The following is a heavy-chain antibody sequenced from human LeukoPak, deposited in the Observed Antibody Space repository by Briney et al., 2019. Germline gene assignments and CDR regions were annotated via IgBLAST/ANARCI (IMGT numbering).Heavy chain of an antibody. Sequence: EASVTVSFKASGYTFTVYYMHWVRQAPGQGLEWMGWINPNSGGTNYAQKFQGRVTMTRDTSISTAYMELSRLRSDDTAVYYCARVGQQLVPVFDYWGQGTLVTVSS. CDR3: ARVGQQLVPVFDY. D-gene: IGHD6-13*01. CDR2: INPNSGGT. J-gene: IGHJ4*02. CDR1: GYTFTVYY. V-gene: IGHV1-2*02.